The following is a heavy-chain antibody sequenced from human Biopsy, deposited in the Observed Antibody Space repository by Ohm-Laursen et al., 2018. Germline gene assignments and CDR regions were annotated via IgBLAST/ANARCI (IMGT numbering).Heavy chain of an antibody. D-gene: IGHD3/OR15-3a*01. CDR3: ARDRVTDVYGGLTWTDVFDS. CDR1: GYTFNDYY. Sequence: ASVKVSCKASGYTFNDYYIHWVRQSPGQGLEWMGWVNPNSGATNSAEKFRGRVTLTRDTSISAVYIELRRLKSDDAAVYFCARDRVTDVYGGLTWTDVFDSWGQGTPVTVSS. CDR2: VNPNSGAT. V-gene: IGHV1-2*02. J-gene: IGHJ4*02.